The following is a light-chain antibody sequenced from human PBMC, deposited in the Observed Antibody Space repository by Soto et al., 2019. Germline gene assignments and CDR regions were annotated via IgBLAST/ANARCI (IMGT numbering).Light chain of an antibody. CDR1: QGIRDD. V-gene: IGKV1-6*01. J-gene: IGKJ1*01. Sequence: AIQMTQSPSSLSASVGDRVTITCRASQGIRDDLGWYQQKPGKAPKLLIYAASSLQSGVPSRFSGSGSGTDFTLTNNSLQPEDFATYYCLQDYNYPRTFGQGTKVDIK. CDR2: AAS. CDR3: LQDYNYPRT.